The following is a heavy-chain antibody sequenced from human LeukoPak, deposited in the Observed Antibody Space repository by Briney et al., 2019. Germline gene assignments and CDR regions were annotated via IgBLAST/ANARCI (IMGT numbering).Heavy chain of an antibody. CDR1: GFTFSGYS. CDR2: ISSSSVTT. V-gene: IGHV3-48*02. CDR3: ARDRGSSSLHGMDV. D-gene: IGHD6-13*01. Sequence: PGGSLRLSCAASGFTFSGYSMNWVRQSPGKGLEWVSYISSSSVTTYYADSVKGRFTISRDNAKNSLYLQMNSLRDEDTAVYYCARDRGSSSLHGMDVWGQGTTVTVSS. J-gene: IGHJ6*02.